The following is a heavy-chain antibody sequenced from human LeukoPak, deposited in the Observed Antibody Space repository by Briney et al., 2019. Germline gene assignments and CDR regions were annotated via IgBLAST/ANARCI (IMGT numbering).Heavy chain of an antibody. J-gene: IGHJ6*03. Sequence: SVKVSCKASGGTFSIYAISWVRPAPGQGLEWMGRIIPILGIANYAQKFQGRVTITADKSTSTAYMELSSLRSEDTAVYYCARDYMGLNLGYCSGGSCQESYYYYMDVWGKGTTVTVSS. V-gene: IGHV1-69*04. CDR1: GGTFSIYA. CDR3: ARDYMGLNLGYCSGGSCQESYYYYMDV. CDR2: IIPILGIA. D-gene: IGHD2-15*01.